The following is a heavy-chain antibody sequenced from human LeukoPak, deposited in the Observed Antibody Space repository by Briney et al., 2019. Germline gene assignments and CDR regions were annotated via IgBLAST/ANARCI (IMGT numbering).Heavy chain of an antibody. J-gene: IGHJ4*02. CDR3: ARDGDWARSSDY. Sequence: ASVKVSCRAFGYTFSNYGFSWVRQAPGQGLEWMGWISAQNGNTIYAQKVQGRVTMTTDTSTSTAYMELRSLRSDDTAVYYCARDGDWARSSDYWGQGTLVTVSS. CDR2: ISAQNGNT. V-gene: IGHV1-18*01. D-gene: IGHD2-21*02. CDR1: GYTFSNYG.